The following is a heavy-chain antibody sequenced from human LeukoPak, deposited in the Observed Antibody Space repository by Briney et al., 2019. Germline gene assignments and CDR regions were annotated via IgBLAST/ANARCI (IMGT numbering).Heavy chain of an antibody. CDR2: IYTSGST. CDR1: GGSLSSGSYY. V-gene: IGHV4-61*02. D-gene: IGHD1-20*01. CDR3: ARDAVVITGTTFSYYYYYMDV. J-gene: IGHJ6*03. Sequence: PSETLSLTCTVSGGSLSSGSYYWSWIRQPAGKGLEWIGRIYTSGSTNYNPSLKSRVTISVDTSKNQFSLKLSSVTAADTAVYYCARDAVVITGTTFSYYYYYMDVWGKGTTVTVSS.